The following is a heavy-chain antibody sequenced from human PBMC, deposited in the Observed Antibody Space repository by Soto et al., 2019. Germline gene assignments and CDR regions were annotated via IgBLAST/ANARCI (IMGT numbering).Heavy chain of an antibody. V-gene: IGHV1-69*01. CDR1: GGTFSSYA. J-gene: IGHJ1*01. D-gene: IGHD6-13*01. CDR2: LIPIVGTA. CDR3: AIGRYSRSWYWFQH. Sequence: QVQLVQSGAEVKKPGSSVKVSCKASGGTFSSYAISWVRQAPGQGREWMGGLIPIVGTANYAQKFQGRVTITADESTSTAYMELSSLRSEDTAVYYCAIGRYSRSWYWFQHWGQGTLVTVSS.